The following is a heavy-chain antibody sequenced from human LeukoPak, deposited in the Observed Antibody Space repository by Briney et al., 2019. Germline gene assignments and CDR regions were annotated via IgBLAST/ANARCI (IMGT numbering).Heavy chain of an antibody. CDR2: IRYDGSNK. CDR1: GFTFSSYG. V-gene: IGHV3-30*02. J-gene: IGHJ3*02. Sequence: GGSLRLSCAASGFTFSSYGMHWVRQAPGKGLEWVAFIRYDGSNKDYPDSVKGRFTISRDNSKDTLYLQMNSLRAEDTAVYYCAKDQRSSGYCPDAFDIWGQGTMVTVSS. CDR3: AKDQRSSGYCPDAFDI. D-gene: IGHD3-22*01.